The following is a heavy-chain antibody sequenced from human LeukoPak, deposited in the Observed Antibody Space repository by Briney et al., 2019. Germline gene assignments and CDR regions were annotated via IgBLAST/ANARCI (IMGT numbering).Heavy chain of an antibody. CDR1: GYTFTSYD. CDR2: MNPNSGNT. D-gene: IGHD6-13*01. CDR3: ARGPSGYSSSWYAYRENWFDP. V-gene: IGHV1-8*01. J-gene: IGHJ5*02. Sequence: ASLTLSYQASGYTFTSYDINWVRQATGQGLEWMRWMNPNSGNTGYAHKFQGRVTMTRNTSISTAYLKLSSLRSEDTHVYYSARGPSGYSSSWYAYRENWFDPWGQGTLVTVSS.